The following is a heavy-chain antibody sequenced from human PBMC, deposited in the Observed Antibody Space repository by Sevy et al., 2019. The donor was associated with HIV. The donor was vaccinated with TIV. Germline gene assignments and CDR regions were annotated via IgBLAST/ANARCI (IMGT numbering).Heavy chain of an antibody. J-gene: IGHJ3*02. CDR1: GFTFSSFA. Sequence: GGSLRLSCAASGFTFSSFAMSWVRQTPGKGLEWVSGLNGSGGRTYYPDSVKGRFTISRDNAKNTLYLQMNSLRAEATAVYYCAKDTDSGSYLNDAFDIWGQGTMVTVSS. V-gene: IGHV3-23*01. D-gene: IGHD1-26*01. CDR3: AKDTDSGSYLNDAFDI. CDR2: LNGSGGRT.